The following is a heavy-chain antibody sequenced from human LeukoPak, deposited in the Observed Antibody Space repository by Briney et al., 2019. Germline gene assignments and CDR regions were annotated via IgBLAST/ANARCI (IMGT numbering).Heavy chain of an antibody. J-gene: IGHJ5*02. CDR2: INPSGGST. V-gene: IGHV1-46*01. CDR1: GYTFTSYY. D-gene: IGHD4-17*01. Sequence: ASVKVSCKASGYTFTSYYMHWVRQAPGQGLEWMGIINPSGGSTSYAQKFQGRVTMTRDTSTSTVYMELRSLRSDDTAVYYCASQIYGDSGGNWFDPWGQGTLVTVSS. CDR3: ASQIYGDSGGNWFDP.